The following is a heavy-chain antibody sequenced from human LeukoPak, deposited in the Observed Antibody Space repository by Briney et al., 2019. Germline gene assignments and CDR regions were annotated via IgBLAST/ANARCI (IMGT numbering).Heavy chain of an antibody. CDR1: GYTFTGYY. D-gene: IGHD3-22*01. Sequence: ASVKVSCKASGYTFTGYYMHWVRQAPGQGLEWMGWINPNSGGTNYAQKFQGRVTMTRDTSISTAYMELSRLRSDDTAVYYCATIGYYYDSSGYAPQDYWGQGTLVTVSS. V-gene: IGHV1-2*02. J-gene: IGHJ4*02. CDR2: INPNSGGT. CDR3: ATIGYYYDSSGYAPQDY.